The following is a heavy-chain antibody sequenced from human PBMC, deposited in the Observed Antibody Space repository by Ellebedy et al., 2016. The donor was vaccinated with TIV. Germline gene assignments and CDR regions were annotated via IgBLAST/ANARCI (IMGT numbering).Heavy chain of an antibody. CDR3: ARGRRHSETSAYYLDY. CDR1: GGSFSGYY. V-gene: IGHV4-34*01. Sequence: SETLSLXXAVYGGSFSGYYWSWIRQPPGKGLEWIGEINHSGSTNYNPSLKSRVTISADTSKNQFSLKLTSVTAADTAVYYCARGRRHSETSAYYLDYWGQGTLATVSS. D-gene: IGHD3-22*01. CDR2: INHSGST. J-gene: IGHJ4*02.